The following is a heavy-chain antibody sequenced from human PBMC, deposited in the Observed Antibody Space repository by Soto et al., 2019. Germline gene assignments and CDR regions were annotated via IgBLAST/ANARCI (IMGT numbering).Heavy chain of an antibody. J-gene: IGHJ4*02. V-gene: IGHV3-21*01. CDR1: GFTFSSYS. Sequence: EVQLVESGGGLVKPGGSLRLSCEVSGFTFSSYSINWVRQAPGKGLEWVSSISSSSTYIYYADSVKGRFTISRDNAKNSLYLQMNSLRAEDTAVYYCARDLRIARAPTFDYWGQGTLVAVSS. CDR2: ISSSSTYI. CDR3: ARDLRIARAPTFDY. D-gene: IGHD6-13*01.